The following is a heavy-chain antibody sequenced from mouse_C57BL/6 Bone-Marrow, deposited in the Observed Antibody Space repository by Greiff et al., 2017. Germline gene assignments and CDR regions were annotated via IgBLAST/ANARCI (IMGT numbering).Heavy chain of an antibody. Sequence: VQLQQSGAELARPGASVKLSCKASGYTFTSYGISWVKQRTGQGLEWIGEIYPRSGNTYYNEKFKGKATLTADKSSSTAYMELRSLTSEDSAVYFCARRAAQATDFAYWGQGTLVTVSA. J-gene: IGHJ3*01. V-gene: IGHV1-81*01. D-gene: IGHD3-2*02. CDR3: ARRAAQATDFAY. CDR1: GYTFTSYG. CDR2: IYPRSGNT.